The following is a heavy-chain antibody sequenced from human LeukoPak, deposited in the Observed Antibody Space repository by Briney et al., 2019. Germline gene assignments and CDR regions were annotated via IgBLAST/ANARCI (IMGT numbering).Heavy chain of an antibody. J-gene: IGHJ4*02. CDR1: GFTFGRYW. CDR3: ARLKDDVTKLDY. D-gene: IGHD2-8*01. Sequence: PQGSLRLSCAGSGFTFGRYWMSWVRQAPGKGLEWVASINQGGSRLHYLDSVTGRFIISRDDAQNSLFLQMTRLRVDDTAVYYCARLKDDVTKLDYWGQGTLVSVSS. V-gene: IGHV3-7*01. CDR2: INQGGSRL.